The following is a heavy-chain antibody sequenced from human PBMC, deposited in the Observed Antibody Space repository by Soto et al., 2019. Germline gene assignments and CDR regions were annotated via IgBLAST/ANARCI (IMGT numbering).Heavy chain of an antibody. D-gene: IGHD3-22*01. CDR3: AKSLGSDYYDSSGYPHDAFDI. Sequence: GGSLRLSCAASGFPFSSYAMSWVRQAPGKGLEWVSAISGSGGSTYYADSVKGRFTISRDNSKNTLYLQMNSLRAEDTAVYYCAKSLGSDYYDSSGYPHDAFDIWGQGTMVTVSS. J-gene: IGHJ3*02. V-gene: IGHV3-23*01. CDR2: ISGSGGST. CDR1: GFPFSSYA.